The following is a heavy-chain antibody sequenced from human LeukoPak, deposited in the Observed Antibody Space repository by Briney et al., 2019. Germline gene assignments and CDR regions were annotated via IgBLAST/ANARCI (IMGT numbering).Heavy chain of an antibody. D-gene: IGHD3-22*01. V-gene: IGHV3-53*01. CDR2: MYSGGTT. CDR3: ASPSSGQSFDI. Sequence: PGGSLRLSCAASGFTVSNNYMNWVRQAPGKGLEWVSVMYSGGTTYYADSVKGRFSISRDKSKNTVFLQMSSLKAEDTAVYYCASPSSGQSFDIWGHGTTVTVSS. CDR1: GFTVSNNY. J-gene: IGHJ3*02.